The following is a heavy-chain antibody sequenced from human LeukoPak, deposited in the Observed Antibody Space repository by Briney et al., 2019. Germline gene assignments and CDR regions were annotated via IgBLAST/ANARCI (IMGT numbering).Heavy chain of an antibody. CDR1: GYTFTGYY. J-gene: IGHJ5*02. CDR2: INPNSGGT. CDR3: ARGYGSGLENNWFDP. Sequence: ASVKVSCKASGYTFTGYYMHWVRQAPGQGPEWMGWINPNSGGTDYAQKFQGRVTMTRDTSIRTAYMELSRLRSDDTAVYYCARGYGSGLENNWFDPWGQGTLVTVSS. D-gene: IGHD6-19*01. V-gene: IGHV1-2*02.